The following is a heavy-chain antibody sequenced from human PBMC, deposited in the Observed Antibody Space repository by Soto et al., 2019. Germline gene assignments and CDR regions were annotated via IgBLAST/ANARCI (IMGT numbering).Heavy chain of an antibody. J-gene: IGHJ4*02. Sequence: ASVKVSCKASGYTFTGYYMHWVRQAPGQGLEWMGWINPNSGGTNYAQKFQGWVTMTRDTSISTAYMELSRLRSDDTAVYYCARVVPRYCSGGSCSVYFDYWGQVTLVTVSS. CDR1: GYTFTGYY. V-gene: IGHV1-2*04. D-gene: IGHD2-15*01. CDR2: INPNSGGT. CDR3: ARVVPRYCSGGSCSVYFDY.